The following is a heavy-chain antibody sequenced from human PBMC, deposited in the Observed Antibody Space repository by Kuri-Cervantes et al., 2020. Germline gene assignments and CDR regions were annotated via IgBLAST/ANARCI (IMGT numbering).Heavy chain of an antibody. CDR1: GYTFTSYG. D-gene: IGHD3-10*01. Sequence: ASVKVSCKASGYTFTSYGISWVRQAPGQGLEWMGWISAYNGNTNYAQKLQGRVTMTTDTSTSTAYMELRSLRSDDTAVYYCARELDYYGSGSYYMDDHWGQGTLVTVSS. CDR2: ISAYNGNT. V-gene: IGHV1-18*01. J-gene: IGHJ5*02. CDR3: ARELDYYGSGSYYMDDH.